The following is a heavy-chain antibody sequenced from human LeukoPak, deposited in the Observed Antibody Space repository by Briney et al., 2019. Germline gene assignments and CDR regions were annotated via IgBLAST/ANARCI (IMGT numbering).Heavy chain of an antibody. CDR1: GYIFADYY. D-gene: IGHD3-10*01. J-gene: IGHJ5*02. CDR3: ATNILVRGIINWFDP. CDR2: IKPNSGGT. Sequence: ASVKVSCKASGYIFADYYIHWVRQAPGQGLEWMGWIKPNSGGTRSAQKFQGRVTMTRDTSISTAYMELSSLRYDDTAVYYCATNILVRGIINWFDPWGQGTLVTVSS. V-gene: IGHV1-2*02.